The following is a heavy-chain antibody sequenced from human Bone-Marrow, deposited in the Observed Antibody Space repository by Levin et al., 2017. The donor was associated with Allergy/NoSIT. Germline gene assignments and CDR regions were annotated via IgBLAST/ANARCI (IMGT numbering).Heavy chain of an antibody. CDR2: IDWDDDK. J-gene: IGHJ3*02. Sequence: SGPTLVKPTQTLTLTCTFSGFSLSTSGMCVSWIRQPPGKALEWLALIDWDDDKYYSTSLKTRLTISKDTSKNQVVLTMTNMDPVDTATYYCARTRRDREGYCSGGTCYPDAFDIWGQGTMVTVSS. V-gene: IGHV2-70*01. CDR1: GFSLSTSGMC. CDR3: ARTRRDREGYCSGGTCYPDAFDI. D-gene: IGHD2-15*01.